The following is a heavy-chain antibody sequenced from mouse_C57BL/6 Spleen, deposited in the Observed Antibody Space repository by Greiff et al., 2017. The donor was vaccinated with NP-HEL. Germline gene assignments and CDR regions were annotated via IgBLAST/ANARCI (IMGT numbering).Heavy chain of an antibody. CDR1: GFTFSSYA. V-gene: IGHV5-4*01. CDR2: ISDGGSYT. Sequence: EVQRVESGGGLVKPGGSLKLSCAASGFTFSSYAMSWVRQTPEKRLEWVATISDGGSYTYYPDNVKGRFTISRDNAKNNLYLQMSHLKSEDTAMYYCARDTTVVGDYFDYWGQGTTLTVSS. CDR3: ARDTTVVGDYFDY. D-gene: IGHD1-1*01. J-gene: IGHJ2*01.